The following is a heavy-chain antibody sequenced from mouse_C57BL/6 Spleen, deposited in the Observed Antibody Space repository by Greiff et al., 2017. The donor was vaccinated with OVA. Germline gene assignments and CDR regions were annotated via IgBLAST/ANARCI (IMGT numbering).Heavy chain of an antibody. CDR3: ARFGSSHYAMDY. J-gene: IGHJ4*01. CDR1: GFTFTDYY. D-gene: IGHD1-1*01. Sequence: EVKVVESGGGLVQPGGSLSLSCAASGFTFTDYYMSWVRQPPVKALEWLGFIRNKANGYTTEYSASVKGRFTISRDNSQSILYLQMNALRAEDSATYYCARFGSSHYAMDYWGQGTSVTVSS. V-gene: IGHV7-3*01. CDR2: IRNKANGYTT.